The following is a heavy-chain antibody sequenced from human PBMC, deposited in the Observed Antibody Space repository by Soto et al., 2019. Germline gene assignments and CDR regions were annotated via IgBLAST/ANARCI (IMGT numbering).Heavy chain of an antibody. J-gene: IGHJ5*02. CDR3: PRGPSRGKEAVP. CDR2: IIPILGIA. Sequence: QVQLVQSGAEVKKPGSSVKVSCKASGGTFSSYTISWVRQAPGQGLEWMGRIIPILGIANYAQKFQGRVTITADKSTSTATRERRGLKSEDPAGNYGPRGPSRGKEAVPWGKGTLVTVSS. V-gene: IGHV1-69*02. CDR1: GGTFSSYT. D-gene: IGHD6-19*01.